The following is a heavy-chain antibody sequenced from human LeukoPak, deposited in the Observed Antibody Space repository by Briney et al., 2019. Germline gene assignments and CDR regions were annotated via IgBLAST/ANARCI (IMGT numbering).Heavy chain of an antibody. CDR2: ISNDGSNK. CDR1: RFTFSSYG. D-gene: IGHD5-18*01. CDR3: AKGELGLWFDY. V-gene: IGHV3-30*18. J-gene: IGHJ4*02. Sequence: GGALRLPCAASRFTFSSYGMHWVRQAPGKGLEWVALISNDGSNKYYADSVKGRFTITRDNSKNTLYLQMNSLRAEDTAVYYCAKGELGLWFDYWGQGTLVTVSS.